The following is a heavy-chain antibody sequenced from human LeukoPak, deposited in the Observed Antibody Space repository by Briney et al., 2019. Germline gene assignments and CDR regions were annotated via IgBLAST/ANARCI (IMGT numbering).Heavy chain of an antibody. V-gene: IGHV3-23*01. CDR1: GFTFSSYA. Sequence: HPGGSLRLSCAASGFTFSSYAMSWVRQAPGKGLEWVSAISGSGGSTYYADSVKGRFTISRDNSKNTLYLQMNSLRAEDTAVYYCAKDRRVYNWIPTFNFDYWGQGTLVTVSS. J-gene: IGHJ4*02. CDR3: AKDRRVYNWIPTFNFDY. D-gene: IGHD1-20*01. CDR2: ISGSGGST.